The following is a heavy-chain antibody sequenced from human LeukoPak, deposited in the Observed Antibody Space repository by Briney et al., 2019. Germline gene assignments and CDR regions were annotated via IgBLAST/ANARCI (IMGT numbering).Heavy chain of an antibody. D-gene: IGHD3-3*01. CDR1: GFTFSSYA. CDR3: AKVPSSDDFWSGYHRRDFDY. Sequence: PGGSLRLSCAASGFTFSSYAMSWVRQAPGKGLEWVSAISGSGGSTGYADSVKGRFTISRDNSKNTLYLQMNSLRAEDTAVYYCAKVPSSDDFWSGYHRRDFDYWGQGTLVTVSS. V-gene: IGHV3-23*01. CDR2: ISGSGGST. J-gene: IGHJ4*02.